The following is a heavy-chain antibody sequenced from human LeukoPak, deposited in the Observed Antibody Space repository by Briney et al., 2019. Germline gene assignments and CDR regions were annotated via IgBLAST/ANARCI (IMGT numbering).Heavy chain of an antibody. CDR2: ISGDGGST. V-gene: IGHV3-43*02. CDR1: GFTFDDYA. J-gene: IGHJ4*02. Sequence: GGSLRLSCAASGFTFDDYAMHWVRQAPGKGLEWVSLISGDGGSTYYADSVEGRFTISRDNSKNSLYLQVNSLRTEDTALYYCAKIQSPYSSSWDDFDYWGQGTLVTVSS. CDR3: AKIQSPYSSSWDDFDY. D-gene: IGHD6-13*01.